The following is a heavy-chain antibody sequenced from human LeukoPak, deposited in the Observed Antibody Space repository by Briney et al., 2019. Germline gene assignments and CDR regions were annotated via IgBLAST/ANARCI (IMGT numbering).Heavy chain of an antibody. D-gene: IGHD1-20*01. J-gene: IGHJ3*02. Sequence: PGGSLRLSCAASGFTFSSYSMNWVRQAPGKGLEGVSSISSSSSYIYYADSVKGRFTISRDNAKNSLYLQMNSLRAEDTAVYYCAKDGVYLGLGDDAFDIWGQGTMVTVSS. V-gene: IGHV3-21*04. CDR1: GFTFSSYS. CDR2: ISSSSSYI. CDR3: AKDGVYLGLGDDAFDI.